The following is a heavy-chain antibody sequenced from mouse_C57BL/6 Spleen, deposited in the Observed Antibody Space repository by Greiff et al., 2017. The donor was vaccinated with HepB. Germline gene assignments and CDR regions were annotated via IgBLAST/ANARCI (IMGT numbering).Heavy chain of an antibody. V-gene: IGHV5-17*01. CDR3: AKVWDWYFDV. Sequence: EVKLVESGGGLVKPGGSLKLSCAASGFTFSDYGMHWVRQAPEKGLEWVAYISSGSSTIYYADTVKGRFTISRDNAKNTLCMQMTSLRSEDTAMYYCAKVWDWYFDVWGTGTTVTVSS. D-gene: IGHD2-10*02. CDR1: GFTFSDYG. CDR2: ISSGSSTI. J-gene: IGHJ1*03.